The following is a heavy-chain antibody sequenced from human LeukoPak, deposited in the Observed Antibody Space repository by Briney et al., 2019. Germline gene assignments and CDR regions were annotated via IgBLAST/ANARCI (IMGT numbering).Heavy chain of an antibody. Sequence: SETLSLTCTVSGGSISSGGYYWSWIRQHPGTGLEWIGYIYYSGSTYYNPSLKSRVTISVDTSKNQFSLKLSSVTAADTAVYYCARXAYGSXIIFDXWXQGTLVTVSS. CDR2: IYYSGST. CDR1: GGSISSGGYY. V-gene: IGHV4-31*03. J-gene: IGHJ4*02. CDR3: ARXAYGSXIIFDX. D-gene: IGHD3-10*01.